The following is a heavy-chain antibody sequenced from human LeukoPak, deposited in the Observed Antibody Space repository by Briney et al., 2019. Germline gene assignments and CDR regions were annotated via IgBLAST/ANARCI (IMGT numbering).Heavy chain of an antibody. CDR2: ISGSGGNT. D-gene: IGHD4-23*01. J-gene: IGHJ4*02. CDR1: GFTFSNYA. Sequence: PGGSLRLSCAASGFTFSNYAMSWVRQAPGKGLEWVSTISGSGGNTYYADSVKGRFTISRDNSKNTLFLQMNSLRAEDTAVYYCAKIVVTPRLDYWGQGTLVTVSS. V-gene: IGHV3-23*01. CDR3: AKIVVTPRLDY.